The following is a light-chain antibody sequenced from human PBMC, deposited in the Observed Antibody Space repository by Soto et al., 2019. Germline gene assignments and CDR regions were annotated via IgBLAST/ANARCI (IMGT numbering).Light chain of an antibody. CDR2: GNS. Sequence: QSVLTQPPSVSGAPGQRVTISCTGSSSNIGAGYDVHWYQQLPGTAPKLLIYGNSNRPSGVPDRFSGSKSGTSASLAITGLQAXDXADXYCQSYDSSLSGGVFGGGTQLTVL. CDR3: QSYDSSLSGGV. V-gene: IGLV1-40*01. J-gene: IGLJ3*02. CDR1: SSNIGAGYD.